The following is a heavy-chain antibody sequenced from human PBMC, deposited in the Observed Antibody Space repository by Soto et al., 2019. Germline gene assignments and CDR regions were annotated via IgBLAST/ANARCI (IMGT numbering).Heavy chain of an antibody. CDR3: AREGVVDGYFDL. D-gene: IGHD2-15*01. V-gene: IGHV1-3*05. J-gene: IGHJ2*01. CDR1: GYTFTSYA. Sequence: QVQLVQSGAEEKXPGASVKVSCKASGYTFTSYAMHWVRQAPGQRLEWMGWINAGNGNTKYSQKFQGRVTITRDTPASTASMEMSSLRYEDTAVYYCAREGVVDGYFDLWGRGTLVTVSS. CDR2: INAGNGNT.